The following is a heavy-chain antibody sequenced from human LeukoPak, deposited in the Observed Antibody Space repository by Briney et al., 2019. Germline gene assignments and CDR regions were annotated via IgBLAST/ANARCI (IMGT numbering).Heavy chain of an antibody. CDR3: ARLVPYGDYGPPTTY. J-gene: IGHJ4*02. V-gene: IGHV4-39*01. CDR1: GGSISSSSYY. Sequence: SETLSLTCTVSGGSISSSSYYWGWIRQPPGKGLEWIGSIYYSGSTYYNPSLKIPVTISVDTSKNQFSLKLRSVTAADTAVYYCARLVPYGDYGPPTTYGGQGTLVTVSS. D-gene: IGHD4-17*01. CDR2: IYYSGST.